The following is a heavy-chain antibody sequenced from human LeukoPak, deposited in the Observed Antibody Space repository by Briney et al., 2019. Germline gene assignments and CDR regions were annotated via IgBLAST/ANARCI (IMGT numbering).Heavy chain of an antibody. V-gene: IGHV3-21*01. Sequence: GGSLRLSCAASGFTFSTFGMNWVRQAPGKGLEWVSFISSSSSYIYYADSVKGRFTISRDNAKNSLFLQMNSLRAEDTAVYYCAKALTSGSVGWGQGTLVTVSS. CDR1: GFTFSTFG. CDR2: ISSSSSYI. CDR3: AKALTSGSVG. J-gene: IGHJ4*02. D-gene: IGHD2-8*01.